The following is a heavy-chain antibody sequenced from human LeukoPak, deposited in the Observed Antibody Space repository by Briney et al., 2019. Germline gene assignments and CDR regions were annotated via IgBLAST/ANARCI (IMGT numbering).Heavy chain of an antibody. CDR1: GFTFSSYA. Sequence: GGSLRLSCAASGFTFSSYAMHWVRQAPGKGLEWVGRIETSAEGGTTNYAAPVKGRFSISRDDSKNTLYLQMNSLTTEDTAVYYCTAGLAKTNDDCWGQGTLVTVSS. J-gene: IGHJ4*02. D-gene: IGHD3-16*01. V-gene: IGHV3-15*04. CDR3: TAGLAKTNDDC. CDR2: IETSAEGGTT.